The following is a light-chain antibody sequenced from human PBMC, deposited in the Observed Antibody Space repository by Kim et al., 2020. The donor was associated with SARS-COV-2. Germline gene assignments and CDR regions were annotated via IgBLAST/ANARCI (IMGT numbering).Light chain of an antibody. CDR2: DVN. J-gene: IGLJ2*01. Sequence: QSALTQPRSMSGSPGQSVTISCTGTSGDIGGYDYVSWYQHHPGKVPKLLIYDVNKWPSGVPDRFSGSKSGNTASLTISGLQVEDEADYYCCSYSGRYIFVFGGGTQLTVL. V-gene: IGLV2-11*01. CDR1: SGDIGGYDY. CDR3: CSYSGRYIFV.